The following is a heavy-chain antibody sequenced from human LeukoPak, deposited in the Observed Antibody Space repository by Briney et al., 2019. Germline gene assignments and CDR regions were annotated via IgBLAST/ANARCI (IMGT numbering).Heavy chain of an antibody. J-gene: IGHJ5*02. V-gene: IGHV3-21*01. D-gene: IGHD3-3*01. Sequence: PGGSLRLSCAASGFTFSSYSMNWVRQAPGKGLEWVSSISSSSSYIYYADSVKGRFTISRDNAKNSLYLQMNSLRAEDTAVYYCAREADFWSGYYHHWLDPWGQGTLVTVSS. CDR3: AREADFWSGYYHHWLDP. CDR1: GFTFSSYS. CDR2: ISSSSSYI.